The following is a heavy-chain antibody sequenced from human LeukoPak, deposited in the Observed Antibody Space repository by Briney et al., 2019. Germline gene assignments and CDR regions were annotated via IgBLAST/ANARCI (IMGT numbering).Heavy chain of an antibody. CDR2: ISSSGSTI. J-gene: IGHJ4*02. V-gene: IGHV3-48*03. Sequence: GGSLRLSCAASGFTFSSYEMNWVSQAPGKGLEWVSYISSSGSTIYYADSVKGRFTISRDNVKNSLYLQMNSLRAEDTAVHYCATYSSGSYWGQGTLVTVSS. CDR1: GFTFSSYE. D-gene: IGHD6-19*01. CDR3: ATYSSGSY.